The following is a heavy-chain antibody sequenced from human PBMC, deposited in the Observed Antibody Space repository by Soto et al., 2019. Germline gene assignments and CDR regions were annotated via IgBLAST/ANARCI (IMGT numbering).Heavy chain of an antibody. CDR3: AKETYSGPLDY. J-gene: IGHJ4*02. V-gene: IGHV3-30*18. CDR2: ISYDGSNK. D-gene: IGHD2-15*01. Sequence: QVQLVESGGGVVQPGRSLRLSCAASGFTFSSYGMHWVRQAPGKGLAGVAVISYDGSNKYYADSVKGRFTISRDNSKNTLYLQMNSLRAEDTAVYYCAKETYSGPLDYWGQGTLVTVSS. CDR1: GFTFSSYG.